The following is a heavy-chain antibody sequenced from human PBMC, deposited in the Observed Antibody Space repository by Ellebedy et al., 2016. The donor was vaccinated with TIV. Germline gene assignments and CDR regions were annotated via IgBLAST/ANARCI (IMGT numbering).Heavy chain of an antibody. J-gene: IGHJ6*02. V-gene: IGHV4-31*03. D-gene: IGHD5-18*01. CDR3: ARAVVDTAMARSGYGMDV. CDR2: IYYSGST. CDR1: GGSISSGGYY. Sequence: MPSETLSLTCTVSGGSISSGGYYWSWIRQHPGKGLEWIGYIYYSGSTYYNPSLKSRVTISVDTSKNQFSLKLSSVTAADTAVYYFARAVVDTAMARSGYGMDVWGQGTTVTVSS.